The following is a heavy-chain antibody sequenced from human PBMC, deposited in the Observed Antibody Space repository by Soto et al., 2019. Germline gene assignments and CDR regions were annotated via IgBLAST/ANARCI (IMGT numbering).Heavy chain of an antibody. D-gene: IGHD3-10*01. CDR1: GVSINSGDYS. J-gene: IGHJ4*02. V-gene: IGHV4-30-2*01. Sequence: QLQLQESGSGLVKPSQTLSLTCAVSGVSINSGDYSWSWIRQPPGKGLEWIGYIYHSGSTTYNPSLKSRLXXSXDXYNNQISLKLNSVTAADTAVYYCASDFGSGSYRFDYWGQGTLVTVSS. CDR2: IYHSGST. CDR3: ASDFGSGSYRFDY.